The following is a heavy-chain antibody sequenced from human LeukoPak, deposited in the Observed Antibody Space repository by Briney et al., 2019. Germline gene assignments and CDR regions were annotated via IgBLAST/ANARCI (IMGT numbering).Heavy chain of an antibody. V-gene: IGHV4-34*01. CDR1: GGSFSGYY. D-gene: IGHD6-13*01. Sequence: SETLSLTCAVYGGSFSGYYWSWIRQPPGKGLEWIGEINHSGSTNYNPSLKSRVTISVDTSKNQFSLKLSSVTAADTAVYYCARHFLAAAGTEWFDPWGQGTLVTVSS. J-gene: IGHJ5*02. CDR3: ARHFLAAAGTEWFDP. CDR2: INHSGST.